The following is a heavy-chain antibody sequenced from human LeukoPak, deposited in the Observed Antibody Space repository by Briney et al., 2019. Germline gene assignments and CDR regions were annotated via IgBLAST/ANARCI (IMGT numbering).Heavy chain of an antibody. CDR1: GFTFSSYG. CDR2: IRYDGSNK. V-gene: IGHV3-30*02. Sequence: GGSLRLSCAASGFTFSSYGMHWVRQAPGKGLEWVAFIRYDGSNKYYADSVKGRFTISRDNSKNTLYLQMNSLRAEDTAVYYCAKDGLVGAPNDAFDIWGQGTMVTVSS. J-gene: IGHJ3*02. D-gene: IGHD1-26*01. CDR3: AKDGLVGAPNDAFDI.